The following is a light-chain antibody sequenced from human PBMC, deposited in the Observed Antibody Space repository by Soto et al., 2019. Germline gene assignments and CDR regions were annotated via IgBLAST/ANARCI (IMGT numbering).Light chain of an antibody. Sequence: DIQMTQSPSSLSASVGDRVTITCRASQGISNNLAWYQQKPGKVPELLIYAASTLQSGVPSRFSGSGSGTDFTLTINSLKPEDVATYYCQAYDSAIRTFGQGTKVEIK. CDR2: AAS. CDR1: QGISNN. CDR3: QAYDSAIRT. V-gene: IGKV1-27*01. J-gene: IGKJ1*01.